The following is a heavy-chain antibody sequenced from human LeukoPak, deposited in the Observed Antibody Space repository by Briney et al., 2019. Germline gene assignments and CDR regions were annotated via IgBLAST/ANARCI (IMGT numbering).Heavy chain of an antibody. CDR2: INPNSGGT. V-gene: IGHV1-2*02. D-gene: IGHD6-13*01. CDR1: GYTFTSYA. Sequence: ASVKVSCKASGYTFTSYAMNWVRQAPGQGLEWMGWINPNSGGTNYAQKFQGRVTMTRDTSISTAYMELSRLRSDDTAVYYCARDVAAAGIGNYYYYYYMDVWGKGTTVTISS. J-gene: IGHJ6*03. CDR3: ARDVAAAGIGNYYYYYYMDV.